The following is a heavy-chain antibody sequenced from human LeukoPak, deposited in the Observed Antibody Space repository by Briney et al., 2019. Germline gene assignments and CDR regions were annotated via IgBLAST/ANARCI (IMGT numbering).Heavy chain of an antibody. CDR1: GSTFTNYW. D-gene: IGHD4-17*01. Sequence: GDPLKISCQGSGSTFTNYWIGWVRQLPGKGLEWMGIIYPGDSDTRYSPSLQGQVTISADKSISTAYLQWSSLKASDTAMYYCARSTTGDYVTWGQGTLVIVSS. J-gene: IGHJ5*02. CDR3: ARSTTGDYVT. CDR2: IYPGDSDT. V-gene: IGHV5-51*01.